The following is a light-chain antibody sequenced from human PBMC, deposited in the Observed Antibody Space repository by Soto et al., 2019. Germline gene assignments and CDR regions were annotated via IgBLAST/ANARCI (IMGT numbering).Light chain of an antibody. CDR3: QQYGSSSWT. CDR1: QSVSSSY. V-gene: IGKV3-20*01. Sequence: EMVLTQSPGTLSLSPGERATISCRASQSVSSSYLAWYQQKPGQAPRLRIYGTSSRATAIPDRFSGSGSGTDFTLTISRLEPEDFAVYYCQQYGSSSWTFGQGTKVDIK. CDR2: GTS. J-gene: IGKJ1*01.